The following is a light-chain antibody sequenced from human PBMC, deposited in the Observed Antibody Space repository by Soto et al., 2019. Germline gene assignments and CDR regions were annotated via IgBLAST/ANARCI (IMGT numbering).Light chain of an antibody. J-gene: IGLJ1*01. V-gene: IGLV2-14*01. CDR2: DVS. Sequence: QSALTQPASVSGSPGQSITISCTGTSSDVGGYNYVSWYQQYPGKAPKLMIYDVSNRPSGVSNRFSGSKSGNTASLTISGLQAEDEADYCCSSYTTYIAPVFGTGTQLTVL. CDR1: SSDVGGYNY. CDR3: SSYTTYIAPV.